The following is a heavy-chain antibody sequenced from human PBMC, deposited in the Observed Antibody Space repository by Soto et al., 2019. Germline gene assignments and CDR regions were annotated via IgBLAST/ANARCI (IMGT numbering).Heavy chain of an antibody. J-gene: IGHJ4*02. D-gene: IGHD3-10*01. CDR2: IWYDGSNK. V-gene: IGHV3-33*01. CDR3: ARESAGESGHYYGSGSYPNY. CDR1: GFTFSSYG. Sequence: TGGSLRLSCAASGFTFSSYGMHWVRQAPGKGLEWVAVIWYDGSNKYYADSVKGRFTISRDNSKNTLYLQMNSLRAEDTAVYYCARESAGESGHYYGSGSYPNYWGQGTLVTVSS.